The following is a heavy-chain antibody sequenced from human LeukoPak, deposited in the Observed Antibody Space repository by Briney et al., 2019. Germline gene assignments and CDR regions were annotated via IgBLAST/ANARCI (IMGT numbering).Heavy chain of an antibody. D-gene: IGHD1-14*01. CDR1: GYTFTSYY. J-gene: IGHJ6*03. CDR2: IAPSGGGT. CDR3: ARASEDYYYYYMDV. V-gene: IGHV1-46*01. Sequence: ASVKVSCKASGYTFTSYYIHWVRQAPGQGLEWMGLIAPSGGGTSYAQKFQGRVTMTRDKSTSTVYMELSSLRSEDTAVYYCARASEDYYYYYMDVWGKGTTVTISS.